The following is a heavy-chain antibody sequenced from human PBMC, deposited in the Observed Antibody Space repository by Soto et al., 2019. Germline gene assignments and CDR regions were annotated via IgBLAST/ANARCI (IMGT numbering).Heavy chain of an antibody. CDR1: GFTFSSNY. D-gene: IGHD6-13*01. CDR3: ARVIAAAGMMGSNNWFDP. V-gene: IGHV3-53*05. J-gene: IGHJ5*02. Sequence: PGGSLRRSCAASGFTFSSNYMSWVRQAPGKGLEWVSVIYSGGSTYNADSVKGRFTISRDNSKNTLYLQMNSLRSEDTAVYYCARVIAAAGMMGSNNWFDPWGQGTLVTVSS. CDR2: IYSGGST.